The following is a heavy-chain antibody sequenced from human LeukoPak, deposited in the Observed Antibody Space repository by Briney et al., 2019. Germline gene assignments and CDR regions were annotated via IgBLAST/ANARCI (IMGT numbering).Heavy chain of an antibody. CDR3: ARIGLGSPDAFDL. CDR2: ISGSGAGT. CDR1: GFSFSSYA. J-gene: IGHJ3*01. D-gene: IGHD1-26*01. Sequence: GGSLRLSCAASGFSFSSYAMSWVRQAPGMGLEWVSAISGSGAGTYYADSVKGRCTISRGNAKNSLYLQMNSLRAEDTSVYYCARIGLGSPDAFDLWGQGTMVTVSS. V-gene: IGHV3-23*01.